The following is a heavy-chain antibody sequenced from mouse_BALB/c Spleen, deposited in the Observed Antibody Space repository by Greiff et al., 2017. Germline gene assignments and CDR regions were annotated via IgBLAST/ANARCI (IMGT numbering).Heavy chain of an antibody. CDR3: ARSGSSGSY. V-gene: IGHV3-2*02. J-gene: IGHJ3*01. D-gene: IGHD3-1*01. CDR2: ISYSGST. Sequence: EVQGVESGPGLVKPSQSLSLTCTVTGYSITSDYAWNWIRQFPGNKLEWMGYISYSGSTSYNPSLKSRISITRDTSKNQFFLQLNSVTTEDTATYYCARSGSSGSYWGQGTLVTVSA. CDR1: GYSITSDYA.